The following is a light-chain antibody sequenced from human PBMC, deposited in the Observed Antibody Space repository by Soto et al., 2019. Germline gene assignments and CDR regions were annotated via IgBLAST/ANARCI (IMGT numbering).Light chain of an antibody. V-gene: IGLV1-44*01. CDR3: AAWNDSLNGYV. CDR2: ANN. CDR1: SSNIGSNT. J-gene: IGLJ1*01. Sequence: QSVLTQPPSASGTPGQRVTISCSGSSSNIGSNTVNWYQQLPGTAPKLLIHANNQRPSGVPDRFSGSKSGTSASLAISWLHSGEADYYCAAWNDSLNGYVFGTGTKLTAL.